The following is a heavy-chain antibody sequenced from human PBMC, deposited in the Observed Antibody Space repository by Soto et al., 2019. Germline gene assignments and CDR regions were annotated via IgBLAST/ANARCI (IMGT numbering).Heavy chain of an antibody. D-gene: IGHD2-15*01. V-gene: IGHV3-23*01. J-gene: IGHJ4*02. CDR1: GFTFSSYA. Sequence: PGGSLRLSCAASGFTFSSYAMSWVRQAPGKGLEWVSAISGSGGSTYYADSVKGRFTISRDNSKNTLYLQMNSLRAEDTAVYYCAKDMDIVVVVANLRFDYWGQGTLVTVSS. CDR3: AKDMDIVVVVANLRFDY. CDR2: ISGSGGST.